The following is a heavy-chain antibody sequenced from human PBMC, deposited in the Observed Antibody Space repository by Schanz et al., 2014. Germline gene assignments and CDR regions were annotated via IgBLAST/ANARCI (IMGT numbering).Heavy chain of an antibody. CDR1: GFRFDDYA. J-gene: IGHJ4*02. CDR3: AKGQLLTYYFDY. CDR2: ISGSGGDT. Sequence: EVQLVESGGGLVQTGRSLRLSCVASGFRFDDYAMHWVRQAPGKGLEWVSAISGSGGDTYYADSVKGRFTISRDNSKNTLYLQMNSLRAEDTAVYYCAKGQLLTYYFDYWGQGTLVTVSS. V-gene: IGHV3-23*04. D-gene: IGHD2-21*01.